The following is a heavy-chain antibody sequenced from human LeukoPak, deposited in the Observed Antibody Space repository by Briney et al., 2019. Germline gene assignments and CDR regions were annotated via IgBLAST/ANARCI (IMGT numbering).Heavy chain of an antibody. CDR1: GYTFGTHW. D-gene: IGHD3-22*01. CDR3: ARVDDNYYYYYMDV. J-gene: IGHJ6*03. Sequence: GASVKVSCKASGYTFGTHWMHWVRQAPGQGLEWMAIINPSGDVRSYAQKFQGRVTVTRDMSTRTVYMELSDLRPEDTAVYYCARVDDNYYYYYMDVWGKGTTVTVSS. V-gene: IGHV1-46*01. CDR2: INPSGDVR.